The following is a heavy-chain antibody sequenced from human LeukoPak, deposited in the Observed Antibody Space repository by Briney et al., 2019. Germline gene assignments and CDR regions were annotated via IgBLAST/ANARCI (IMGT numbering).Heavy chain of an antibody. CDR2: ISGSGGST. CDR1: GFTFSGYG. V-gene: IGHV3-23*01. Sequence: AGGSLRLSCAASGFTFSGYGMHWVRQAPGKGLEWVSAISGSGGSTYYADSVKGRFTISRDNSKNTLYLQMNSLRAEDTAVYYCAKDVNYYGSGSYYNYWGQGTLVTVSS. D-gene: IGHD3-10*01. J-gene: IGHJ4*02. CDR3: AKDVNYYGSGSYYNY.